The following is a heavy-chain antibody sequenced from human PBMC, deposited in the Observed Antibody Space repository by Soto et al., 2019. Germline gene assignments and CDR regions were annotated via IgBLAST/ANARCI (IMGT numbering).Heavy chain of an antibody. Sequence: EVQLVESGGGLVQPGGSLRLSCAASGFTFSTYWMHWVRQAPGKGLVWVSGINSDGSNTRYADSVKGRFTISRDNAKNTLYLQMNSLRAEDTAVYYCARDHYTSGWYYFDYWGQGTLVTVSS. J-gene: IGHJ4*02. V-gene: IGHV3-74*01. CDR1: GFTFSTYW. CDR2: INSDGSNT. CDR3: ARDHYTSGWYYFDY. D-gene: IGHD6-19*01.